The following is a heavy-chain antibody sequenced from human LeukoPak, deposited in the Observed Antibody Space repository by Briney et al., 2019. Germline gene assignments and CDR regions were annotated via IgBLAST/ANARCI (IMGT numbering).Heavy chain of an antibody. V-gene: IGHV3-23*01. CDR2: ISGSGGST. J-gene: IGHJ4*02. CDR3: AKDHSEFPKGIFDY. CDR1: GFTFSSYA. D-gene: IGHD2-15*01. Sequence: GGSLRLSCAASGFTFSSYAMSWVRQAPGKGLEWVSAISGSGGSTYYADSVKGRFTISRDNSKNTLYLQMNSLRAVDTAVYYCAKDHSEFPKGIFDYWGQGTLVTVSS.